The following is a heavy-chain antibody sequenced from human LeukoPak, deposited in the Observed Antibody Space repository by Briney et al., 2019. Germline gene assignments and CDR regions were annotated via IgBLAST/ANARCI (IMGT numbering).Heavy chain of an antibody. D-gene: IGHD3-22*01. CDR2: MNPNSGNT. CDR3: ARGTYDSSGYYYGY. Sequence: ASVKVSCKASGYTFTSYDINWVRQVTGQGLEWMGWMNPNSGNTGYAQKFQGRVTMTRNTSISTAYMELSSLRSEDTAVYYCARGTYDSSGYYYGYWGQGTLVTVSS. J-gene: IGHJ4*02. CDR1: GYTFTSYD. V-gene: IGHV1-8*01.